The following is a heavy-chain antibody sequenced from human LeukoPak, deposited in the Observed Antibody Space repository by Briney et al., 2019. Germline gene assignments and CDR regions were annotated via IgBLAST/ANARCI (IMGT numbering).Heavy chain of an antibody. D-gene: IGHD6-13*01. CDR2: IYYSGST. Sequence: SETLSLTCTVSGVSISSGDYYWSWIRQPPGKGLEWIGYIYYSGSTYYNPSLKSRVTISVDTSKNQFSLKLSSVTAADTAVYYCAREWDSSSWYYWFDPWGQGTLVTVSS. CDR1: GVSISSGDYY. J-gene: IGHJ5*02. CDR3: AREWDSSSWYYWFDP. V-gene: IGHV4-30-4*01.